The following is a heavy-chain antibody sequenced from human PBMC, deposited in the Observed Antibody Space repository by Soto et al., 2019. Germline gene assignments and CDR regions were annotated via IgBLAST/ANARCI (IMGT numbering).Heavy chain of an antibody. D-gene: IGHD3-22*01. CDR2: INPNSGGT. V-gene: IGHV1-2*02. J-gene: IGHJ4*02. Sequence: QVQLVQSGAEVKKPGASVKVSCKASGYTFTGYYMHWVRQAPGQGLEWMEWINPNSGGTNYAQKFQGRVTMTRDTSISTAYMELSRLRSDDTAVYYCARVPLYYYDSSGTIDYWGQGTLVTVSS. CDR1: GYTFTGYY. CDR3: ARVPLYYYDSSGTIDY.